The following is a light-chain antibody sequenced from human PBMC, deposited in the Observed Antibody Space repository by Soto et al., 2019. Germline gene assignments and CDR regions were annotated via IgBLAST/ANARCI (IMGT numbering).Light chain of an antibody. CDR3: QQLNNYPIN. Sequence: DIQLTQSPSFLSASVGDRVTITCRSSHGIDNSLAWYQQKPGNAPRLLIYDASTLQRGVPSIFSGSGSGTEFTLTINSLQPEDFATYYCQQLNNYPINFGQVTRLEIK. J-gene: IGKJ5*01. CDR2: DAS. CDR1: HGIDNS. V-gene: IGKV1-9*01.